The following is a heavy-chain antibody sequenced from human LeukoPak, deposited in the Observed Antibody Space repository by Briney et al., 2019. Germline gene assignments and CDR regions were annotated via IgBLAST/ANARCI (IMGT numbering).Heavy chain of an antibody. CDR2: IHDNGDS. J-gene: IGHJ4*02. CDR3: ARAPSGCGGTCPSDH. D-gene: IGHD2-15*01. CDR1: GGSISGYF. V-gene: IGHV4-4*07. Sequence: SETLSFTCTVYGGSISGYFWSWIRQPAGKGLEWIGRIHDNGDSNHNPPLKSRVTMALATSGNQVSLKLTSVTAADTAVYYCARAPSGCGGTCPSDHWGPGTLVTVSS.